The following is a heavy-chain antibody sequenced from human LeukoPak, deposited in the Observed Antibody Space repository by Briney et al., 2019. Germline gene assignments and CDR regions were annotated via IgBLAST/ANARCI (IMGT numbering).Heavy chain of an antibody. Sequence: GSLRLSCEASGFTFSHYWMTWYRQAPGKGLEWVANLNQDGSVQAYGDSVRGQFTISRDNAKNTVYIQMSSLRVEDTAMYYCARDHNVADVWGQGTMVTVSS. D-gene: IGHD2-8*01. CDR2: LNQDGSVQ. J-gene: IGHJ3*01. CDR3: ARDHNVADV. CDR1: GFTFSHYW. V-gene: IGHV3-7*01.